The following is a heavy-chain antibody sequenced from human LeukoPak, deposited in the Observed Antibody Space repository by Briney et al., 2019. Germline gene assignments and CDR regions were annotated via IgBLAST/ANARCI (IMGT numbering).Heavy chain of an antibody. V-gene: IGHV3-72*01. J-gene: IGHJ5*02. CDR3: ATSDSSGYHVFDP. CDR1: GFTFSDHY. D-gene: IGHD3-22*01. Sequence: GGSLRLSCAASGFTFSDHYIDWVRQAPGKGLEWVGRSRNKANSYTTEYAASVKGRFTISRDDSKNSVYLQMNSLKTEDTAVYYCATSDSSGYHVFDPWGQGTLVTVSS. CDR2: SRNKANSYTT.